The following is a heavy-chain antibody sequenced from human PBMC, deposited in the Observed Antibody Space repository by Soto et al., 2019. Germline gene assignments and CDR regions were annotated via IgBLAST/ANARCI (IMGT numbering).Heavy chain of an antibody. CDR3: ATYYDSTY. CDR1: GFSFSSYA. D-gene: IGHD3-22*01. CDR2: IDSDAST. V-gene: IGHV3-23*01. J-gene: IGHJ4*02. Sequence: PGGSLRLSCAASGFSFSSYAMTWVRQAPGKGLEWVSAIDSDASTYYADSVKGRFTISRDKSKGTLYLQMNSLRAEDTAVYYCATYYDSTYWGQGTLVTVSS.